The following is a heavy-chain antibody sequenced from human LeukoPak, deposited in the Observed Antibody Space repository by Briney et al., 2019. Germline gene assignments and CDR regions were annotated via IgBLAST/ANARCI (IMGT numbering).Heavy chain of an antibody. D-gene: IGHD3-10*02. V-gene: IGHV3-21*01. CDR3: AELGITMIGGV. CDR1: GFTFSSYS. J-gene: IGHJ6*04. Sequence: GGSLRLSCAASGFTFSSYSVNWVRQAPGKGLEWVSSISSSTSYIYYADSVKGRFTISRDNAKNSLYLQMNSLRAEDTAVYYCAELGITMIGGVWGKGTTVTISS. CDR2: ISSSTSYI.